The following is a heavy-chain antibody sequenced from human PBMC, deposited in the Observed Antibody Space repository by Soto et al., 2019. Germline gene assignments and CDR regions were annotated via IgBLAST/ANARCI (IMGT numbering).Heavy chain of an antibody. CDR2: INAGNGNT. Sequence: GASVKVSCKASGYTFTSYAMHWVRQAPGQRLEWMGWINAGNGNTKYSQKFQGRVTITRDTSASTAYMELSSLRSEDTAVYYCARVSIAVAGQHRSWFDPWGQGTLVTVSS. CDR3: ARVSIAVAGQHRSWFDP. J-gene: IGHJ5*02. D-gene: IGHD6-19*01. V-gene: IGHV1-3*01. CDR1: GYTFTSYA.